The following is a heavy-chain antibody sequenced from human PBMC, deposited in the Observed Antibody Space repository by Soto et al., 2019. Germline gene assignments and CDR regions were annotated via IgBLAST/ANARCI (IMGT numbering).Heavy chain of an antibody. D-gene: IGHD3-10*01. Sequence: QVQLQESGPGLVKPSQTLSLTCTVSGGSISSGGYYWSWIRQHPGKGLEWIGYIYYTGSTYYNPSLKNRVSISVETCKNQFSLNLSSVSTAERAVYYCATLYMVRGVRTFDYWGQGTLVTVSS. CDR3: ATLYMVRGVRTFDY. CDR2: IYYTGST. J-gene: IGHJ4*02. CDR1: GGSISSGGYY. V-gene: IGHV4-31*03.